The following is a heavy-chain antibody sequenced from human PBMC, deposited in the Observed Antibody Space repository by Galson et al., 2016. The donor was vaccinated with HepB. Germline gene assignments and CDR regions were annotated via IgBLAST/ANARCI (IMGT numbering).Heavy chain of an antibody. CDR2: INPNSGGT. D-gene: IGHD3-10*01. Sequence: SVKVSCKASGYTFSGYYMHWVRQAPGQGLEWMGWINPNSGGTNYAQKFQGRVTMTRDTSFSTAYMELSRLRSDDTAVYYCARDSYYGSGRGMDVWGRGTTVTVSS. CDR1: GYTFSGYY. CDR3: ARDSYYGSGRGMDV. V-gene: IGHV1-2*02. J-gene: IGHJ6*04.